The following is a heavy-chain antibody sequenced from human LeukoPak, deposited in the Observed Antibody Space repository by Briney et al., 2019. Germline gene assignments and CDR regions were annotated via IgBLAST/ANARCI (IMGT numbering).Heavy chain of an antibody. J-gene: IGHJ4*02. V-gene: IGHV4-38-2*02. D-gene: IGHD3-10*01. Sequence: PSETLSLTCSVSGYSISSGYYWGWIRQPPGKGLEWIGSIYHSGSTYYNPSLKSRVTISVDTSKNQLSLKLTSVTAADTAVYYCASDEEFSWFFYWGQGTLVTVSS. CDR2: IYHSGST. CDR3: ASDEEFSWFFY. CDR1: GYSISSGYY.